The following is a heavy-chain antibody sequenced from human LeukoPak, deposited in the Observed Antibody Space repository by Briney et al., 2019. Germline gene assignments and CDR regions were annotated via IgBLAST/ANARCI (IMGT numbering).Heavy chain of an antibody. Sequence: KTSETLSLTCAVYGGSFSGYYGSWIRQPPGKGLEWIGEINHSGSTNYNPSLKSRVTISVDTSKNQFSLKLSSVTAADTAVYYCARGYGYGDYWGQGTLVTVSS. CDR3: ARGYGYGDY. J-gene: IGHJ4*02. CDR1: GGSFSGYY. CDR2: INHSGST. D-gene: IGHD5-18*01. V-gene: IGHV4-34*01.